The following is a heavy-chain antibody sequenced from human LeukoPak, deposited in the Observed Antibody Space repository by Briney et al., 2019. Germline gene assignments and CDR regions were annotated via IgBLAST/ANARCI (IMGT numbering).Heavy chain of an antibody. J-gene: IGHJ5*02. Sequence: PGGSLRLSCAASGFTFSSYWMSWVRQAPGKGLEWVANIKQDGSEKYYVDSVKGRFTISRDNAKNSLYLQMNSLRAEDTAVYYCAKDHFQGGPNWFDPWGQGTLVTVSS. V-gene: IGHV3-7*03. CDR2: IKQDGSEK. CDR1: GFTFSSYW. D-gene: IGHD2-15*01. CDR3: AKDHFQGGPNWFDP.